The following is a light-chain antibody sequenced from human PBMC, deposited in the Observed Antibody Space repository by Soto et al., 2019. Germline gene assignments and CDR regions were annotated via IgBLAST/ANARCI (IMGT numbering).Light chain of an antibody. CDR1: QTISSW. CDR3: QQYGSYPYT. CDR2: AAS. J-gene: IGKJ5*01. V-gene: IGKV1-5*01. Sequence: DIQMTQSPSTLSGSVGDRVTITCRASQTISSWLAWYQQKPGKAPKLLIYAASSLQSGVPSRFSGSGSGTEFTLTISNLQPDDFATYYCQQYGSYPYTFGQGTRLEIK.